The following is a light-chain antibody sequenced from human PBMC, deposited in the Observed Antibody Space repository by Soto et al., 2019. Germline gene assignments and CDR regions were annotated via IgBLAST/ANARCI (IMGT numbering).Light chain of an antibody. V-gene: IGKV3-11*01. Sequence: EIVLTQSPATLSLSPGERATLSCRASQSVSTYLAWYQQKLGQAPRLLIYDASNRATGIPARFSGSGSGTDCTLTISSLEPEDFAVYYCQHRSNCPLSFGGGTKVESK. J-gene: IGKJ4*01. CDR3: QHRSNCPLS. CDR2: DAS. CDR1: QSVSTY.